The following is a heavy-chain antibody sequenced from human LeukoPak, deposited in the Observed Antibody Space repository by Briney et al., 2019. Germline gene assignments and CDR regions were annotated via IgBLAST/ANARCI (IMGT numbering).Heavy chain of an antibody. Sequence: ASVKVSCKASGHTFTGYYMHWVRQAPGQGLEWMGWINPNSGGTNYAQKFQGRVTMTRDTSITTVHMELSRLRSDDTAVYYCASYSGSYSSDFDYWGQGTLVTVSS. V-gene: IGHV1-2*02. CDR1: GHTFTGYY. CDR3: ASYSGSYSSDFDY. CDR2: INPNSGGT. D-gene: IGHD1-26*01. J-gene: IGHJ4*02.